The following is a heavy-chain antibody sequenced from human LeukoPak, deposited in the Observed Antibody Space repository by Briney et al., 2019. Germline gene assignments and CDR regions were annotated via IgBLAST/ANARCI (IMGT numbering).Heavy chain of an antibody. CDR2: INPNGGST. CDR1: GYTFTSYY. D-gene: IGHD5-18*01. CDR3: ARRGSQLNFDY. J-gene: IGHJ4*02. Sequence: ASVKVSCKASGYTFTSYYMHWVRQAPGQGLEWMGIINPNGGSTSYAQKFQGRVTMTRDTSTSTVYMDLSSLSPEDTAVYYCARRGSQLNFDYWGQGTLVIVSS. V-gene: IGHV1-46*01.